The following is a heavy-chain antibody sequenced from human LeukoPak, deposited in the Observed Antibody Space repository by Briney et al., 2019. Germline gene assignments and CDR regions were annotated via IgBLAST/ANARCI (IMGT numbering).Heavy chain of an antibody. CDR3: ARGNWATLYYYYGMDV. V-gene: IGHV1-58*01. CDR2: IVVGSGNT. J-gene: IGHJ6*02. Sequence: GASVKVSCKASGFTFTSSAVQWVQQARGQRLEWIGWIVVGSGNTNYAQKFQERVTITRDMSISTAYMELSSLRSEDTAVYYCARGNWATLYYYYGMDVWGQGTTVTVSS. CDR1: GFTFTSSA. D-gene: IGHD7-27*01.